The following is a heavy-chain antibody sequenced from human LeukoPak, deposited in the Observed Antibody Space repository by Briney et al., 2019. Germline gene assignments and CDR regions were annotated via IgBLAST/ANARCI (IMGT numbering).Heavy chain of an antibody. Sequence: SETLSLTCTVSGGSISSSSYYWGWIRQPPGKGLEWIGSIYYSGSTYYNPSLKSRVTISVDTSKNQFSLKLSSVTAADTAVYYCARGRGSGWSLPRYGMDVWGQGTTVTVSS. D-gene: IGHD6-19*01. CDR3: ARGRGSGWSLPRYGMDV. V-gene: IGHV4-39*07. CDR2: IYYSGST. CDR1: GGSISSSSYY. J-gene: IGHJ6*02.